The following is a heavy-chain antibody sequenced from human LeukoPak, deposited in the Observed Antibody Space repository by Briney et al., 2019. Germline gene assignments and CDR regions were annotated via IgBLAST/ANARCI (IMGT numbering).Heavy chain of an antibody. CDR1: GFTFSSFG. V-gene: IGHV3-33*01. CDR2: IWYDGSTK. J-gene: IGHJ4*02. Sequence: PGGSLRLSCAASGFTFSSFGMHWVRQSPGKGLEWVAVIWYDGSTKVYADSVKGRFTISRDNSRNTLYLQVNGLRAEDTAVYYCARDRYSSMWSVFEYWGQGALVTVSS. CDR3: ARDRYSSMWSVFEY. D-gene: IGHD6-13*01.